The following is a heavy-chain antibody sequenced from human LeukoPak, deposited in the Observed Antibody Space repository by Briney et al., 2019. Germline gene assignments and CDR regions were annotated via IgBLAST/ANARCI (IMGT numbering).Heavy chain of an antibody. CDR1: GFSFSTQH. D-gene: IGHD6-19*01. CDR3: AKFRADSSGWPFDY. V-gene: IGHV3-74*01. Sequence: TGGSLRLSCAASGFSFSTQHMHWVRQAPGKGLVWVSYINIDERITGYADSVKGRFTISRDNAKNTLYLQMNSLRAEDTAIYYCAKFRADSSGWPFDYWGQGTLVTVSS. CDR2: INIDERIT. J-gene: IGHJ4*02.